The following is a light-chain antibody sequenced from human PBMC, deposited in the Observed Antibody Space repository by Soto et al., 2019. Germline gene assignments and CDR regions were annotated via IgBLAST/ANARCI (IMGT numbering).Light chain of an antibody. V-gene: IGLV2-14*01. CDR1: SSDVGGYNY. J-gene: IGLJ2*01. CDR3: SSYTGSSTLV. CDR2: NVS. Sequence: QSALTQPASVSGSPGQSVTISCTGTSSDVGGYNYVSWYQQHPGKAPKLILYNVSNRPSGVSNRFSGSKSGNTASLTISGLQAEDEADYYCSSYTGSSTLVFGGGTKVTVL.